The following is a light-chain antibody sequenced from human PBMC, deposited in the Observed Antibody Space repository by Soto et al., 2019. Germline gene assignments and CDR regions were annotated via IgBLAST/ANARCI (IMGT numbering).Light chain of an antibody. Sequence: PGERGTLSCRASQSVSSTYLAWYQQKPGQAPRLLIYDTSNRATGIPDRFSGSGSGTDFTLTISRLEPEDFAVYYCQHYGSSGMFGQGTK. CDR3: QHYGSSGM. CDR1: QSVSSTY. CDR2: DTS. J-gene: IGKJ1*01. V-gene: IGKV3-20*01.